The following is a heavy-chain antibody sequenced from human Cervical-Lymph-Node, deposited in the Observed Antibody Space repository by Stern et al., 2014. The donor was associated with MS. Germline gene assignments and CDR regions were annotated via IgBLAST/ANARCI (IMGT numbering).Heavy chain of an antibody. D-gene: IGHD2-21*01. CDR2: ISGSKGNA. J-gene: IGHJ4*02. CDR1: GYTLVNYG. Sequence: QVQLLQSGAEMKRPGASVKVSCKASGYTLVNYGINWVRQAPGQGLEWMGWISGSKGNADYAQKLQGRVTMTTDTSTNTAYMELRSLRSDDTAVYYGATMGGGGVDYWGQGTLVTVSS. V-gene: IGHV1-18*04. CDR3: ATMGGGGVDY.